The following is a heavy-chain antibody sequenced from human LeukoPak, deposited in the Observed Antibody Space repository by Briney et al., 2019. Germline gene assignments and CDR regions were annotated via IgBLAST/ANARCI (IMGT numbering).Heavy chain of an antibody. CDR3: AKDRRGDSSSRRPNYFDY. V-gene: IGHV3-23*01. J-gene: IGHJ4*02. CDR1: GFTFGSYA. Sequence: PGGSLRLSCAASGFTFGSYAMSWVRQAPGKGLEWVSAISGSGGSTYYADSVKGRFTISRDNSKNTLYLQMNSLRAEDTAVYYCAKDRRGDSSSRRPNYFDYWGQGTLVTVSS. CDR2: ISGSGGST. D-gene: IGHD3-22*01.